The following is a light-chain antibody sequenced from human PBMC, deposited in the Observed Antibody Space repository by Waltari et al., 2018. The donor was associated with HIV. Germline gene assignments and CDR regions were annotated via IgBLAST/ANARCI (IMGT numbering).Light chain of an antibody. CDR3: ATWDDTLDGPV. J-gene: IGLJ3*02. Sequence: QCVLPQSPSPSGTPGRRVTISCSGGPSNMGGNSVPWYHQVPGTAPPLILFSTYWRPAGVPDRFSGSKSGTSASRAISGLQSEDEADYYCATWDDTLDGPVFGGGTRLT. CDR1: PSNMGGNS. CDR2: STY. V-gene: IGLV1-44*01.